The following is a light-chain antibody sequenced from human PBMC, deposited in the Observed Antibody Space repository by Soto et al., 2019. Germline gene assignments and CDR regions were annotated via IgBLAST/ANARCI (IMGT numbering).Light chain of an antibody. CDR1: QSVNTNS. J-gene: IGKJ1*01. Sequence: NVLTQSPGTLSLSPGERATLSCRASQSVNTNSFVWYQQRPGQAPRLVIYGASSRATGIPDRFSGSGSGTDFTLTISGLEPEDFAVYCCQQYDKSPWTFGQGTKVEI. CDR2: GAS. V-gene: IGKV3-20*01. CDR3: QQYDKSPWT.